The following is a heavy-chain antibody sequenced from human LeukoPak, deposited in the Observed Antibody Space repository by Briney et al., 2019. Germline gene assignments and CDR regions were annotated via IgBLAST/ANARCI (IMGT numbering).Heavy chain of an antibody. CDR1: GFTVDDYT. CDR2: SVWNSADM. V-gene: IGHV3-9*01. J-gene: IGHJ4*02. CDR3: AKVAGNTGYANHFDF. D-gene: IGHD5-12*01. Sequence: ALRLACATSGFTVDDYTVRWVLLAPGRALEGGSGSVWNSADMDYEDSVKGRFTISRDNSKNSLYLQMDSLRPEDAALYYCAKVAGNTGYANHFDFWGQGTLVTVSS.